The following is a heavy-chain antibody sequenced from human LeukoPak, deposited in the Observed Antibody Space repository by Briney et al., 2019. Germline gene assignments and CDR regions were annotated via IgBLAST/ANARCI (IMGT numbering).Heavy chain of an antibody. CDR2: INQRGSEE. J-gene: IGHJ4*02. Sequence: GGSLRLSCVVSGFDFSYSTMTWVHQSPGTGLEWVATINQRGSEEYYVDSVKGRFTISRDNAENSLYLQMNSLRAEDTAVYDCAKDDGTTGYDLPDYWGQGPLVTVSS. CDR1: GFDFSYST. V-gene: IGHV3-7*01. D-gene: IGHD5-12*01. CDR3: AKDDGTTGYDLPDY.